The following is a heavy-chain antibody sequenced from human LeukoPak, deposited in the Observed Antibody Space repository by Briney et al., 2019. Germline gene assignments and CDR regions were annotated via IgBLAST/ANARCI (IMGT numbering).Heavy chain of an antibody. CDR3: ARVNSGWYGRLDY. CDR2: IYGSERI. D-gene: IGHD6-19*01. V-gene: IGHV4-4*07. CDR1: GASISIYY. Sequence: SETLSLTCTVSGASISIYYWSWIRKPAGKGLERIGCIYGSERINYNPSLKSRITMSVDTSKNQFSLKLSSVTAADTAVYYCARVNSGWYGRLDYWGPGTLVTVSS. J-gene: IGHJ4*02.